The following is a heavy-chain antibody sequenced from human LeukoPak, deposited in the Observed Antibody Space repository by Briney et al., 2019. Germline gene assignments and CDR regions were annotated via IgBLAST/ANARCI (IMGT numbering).Heavy chain of an antibody. J-gene: IGHJ6*03. D-gene: IGHD6-6*01. Sequence: GASVKVSCKASGYTFTSYDINWVRQATGQGLEWMGWMNPNSGNTGYAQKFQGRVTMTRNTSISTAYMELSSLRSEDTAVYYCARGVLARSRIAARRDYYYYMDVWGKGTTVTVSS. CDR1: GYTFTSYD. V-gene: IGHV1-8*01. CDR2: MNPNSGNT. CDR3: ARGVLARSRIAARRDYYYYMDV.